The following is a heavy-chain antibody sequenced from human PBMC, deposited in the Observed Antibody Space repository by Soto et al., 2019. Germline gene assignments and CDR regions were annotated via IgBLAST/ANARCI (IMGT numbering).Heavy chain of an antibody. V-gene: IGHV1-3*01. J-gene: IGHJ5*02. CDR2: INPADGYT. Sequence: VSGKVSCKASGYSFADYAIHWVRQAPGQRLEWMGWINPADGYTKYSQKFQDRVTITRDTSASTAYMGLSSLKSEDTTVYYCARRYCISTSCYSGDNWFDPWGQGTLYIVSS. D-gene: IGHD2-2*01. CDR1: GYSFADYA. CDR3: ARRYCISTSCYSGDNWFDP.